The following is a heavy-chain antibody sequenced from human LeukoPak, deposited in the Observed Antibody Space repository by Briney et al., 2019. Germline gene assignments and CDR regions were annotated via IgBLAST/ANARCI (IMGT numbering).Heavy chain of an antibody. D-gene: IGHD2-2*01. CDR2: ISSSSSYI. J-gene: IGHJ4*02. V-gene: IGHV3-21*01. CDR1: GFTFSSYS. CDR3: AREDSQGLDIVVVPAAGSFDY. Sequence: GGSLRLSCAASGFTFSSYSMNWVRQASGKGLEWGSSISSSSSYIYYADSVKGRFTISRDNAKNSLYLQMNSLRAEDTAAYYCAREDSQGLDIVVVPAAGSFDYWGQGALVTVSS.